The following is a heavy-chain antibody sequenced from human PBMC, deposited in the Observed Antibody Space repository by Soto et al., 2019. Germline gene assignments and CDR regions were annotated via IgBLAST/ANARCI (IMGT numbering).Heavy chain of an antibody. CDR3: ARCIATGQLDP. Sequence: ASVKVSCKASGYTFTGYNMNWVRQAPGQRLEWMGWINPDNGNTKSSQKFQDRVIITRDTSASTAYMDLSSLRSEDTAVYYCARCIATGQLDPWGQGTLVNVSS. D-gene: IGHD2-15*01. CDR2: INPDNGNT. J-gene: IGHJ5*02. CDR1: GYTFTGYN. V-gene: IGHV1-3*01.